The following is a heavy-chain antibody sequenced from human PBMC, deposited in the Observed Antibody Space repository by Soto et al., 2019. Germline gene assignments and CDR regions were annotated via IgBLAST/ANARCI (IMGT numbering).Heavy chain of an antibody. CDR1: GGSISSYY. CDR2: IYTSGST. Sequence: SETLSLTCTVSGGSISSYYWSWIRQPAGKGLEWIGRIYTSGSTNYNPSLKSRVTMSVDASKNQFSLKLSSVTAADTAVYYCARTGEQNYYDSSGRPYYYYYYGMDVWGQGTTVTVSS. CDR3: ARTGEQNYYDSSGRPYYYYYYGMDV. J-gene: IGHJ6*02. D-gene: IGHD3-22*01. V-gene: IGHV4-4*07.